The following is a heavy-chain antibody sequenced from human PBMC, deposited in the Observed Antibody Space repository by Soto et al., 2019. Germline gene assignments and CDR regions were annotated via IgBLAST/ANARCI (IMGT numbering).Heavy chain of an antibody. D-gene: IGHD4-17*01. CDR3: ARSTNDYGDRH. Sequence: QVQLVQSGAEVKKPGASVKVSWEASGYTFTSYDINWVRQATGQGLEGMGWMNTNSGNTGYAQRFQGRVTMTRNTSISTAYMEPSRLRSEDPAVYYCARSTNDYGDRHWGQGTLVPVSS. CDR2: MNTNSGNT. V-gene: IGHV1-8*01. CDR1: GYTFTSYD. J-gene: IGHJ4*02.